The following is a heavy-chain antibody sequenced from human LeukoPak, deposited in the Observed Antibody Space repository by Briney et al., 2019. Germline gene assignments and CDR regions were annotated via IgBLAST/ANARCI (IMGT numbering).Heavy chain of an antibody. CDR3: ATWAFYHDLDV. CDR2: ISADGKA. D-gene: IGHD1-26*01. Sequence: GGSLRLSCAASGMNFERYAMHWVRQRPRPGPEWVGVISADGKADHADAGKGRFTVSRDNSKDSLSLQMSSLRDEDTALYYCATWAFYHDLDVWGQGTTVIVSS. CDR1: GMNFERYA. J-gene: IGHJ6*02. V-gene: IGHV3-43*02.